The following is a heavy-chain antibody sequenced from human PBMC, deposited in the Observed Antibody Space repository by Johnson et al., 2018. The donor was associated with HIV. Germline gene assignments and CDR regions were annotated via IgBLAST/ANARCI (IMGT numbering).Heavy chain of an antibody. V-gene: IGHV3-30*03. CDR1: GFTFSRYG. CDR3: ARSVHDYGDCLGGRDAFDI. D-gene: IGHD4-17*01. Sequence: QMQLVESGGGLVQTGGSLRLSCAASGFTFSRYGMNWVRQAPGKGLEWVAVISYDGSNKYYADSVKGRFTISRDNSKNTLYLQMNRLRAEDTAVYYCARSVHDYGDCLGGRDAFDIWGQGTMVTVSS. CDR2: ISYDGSNK. J-gene: IGHJ3*02.